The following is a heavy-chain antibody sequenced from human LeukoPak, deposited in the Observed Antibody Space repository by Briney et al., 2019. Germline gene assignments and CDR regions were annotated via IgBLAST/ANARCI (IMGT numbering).Heavy chain of an antibody. J-gene: IGHJ4*02. D-gene: IGHD3-10*02. Sequence: GGSLRLSCAASGFKFSSYSMKWVRQAPGKGLEWVSFISSSSYIYYADSVKGRFTISRDNAKNSLYLQMNSLRAEDTAVYYCARGTMFPYYFDYWGQGSLVTVSS. CDR2: ISSSSYI. CDR1: GFKFSSYS. V-gene: IGHV3-21*01. CDR3: ARGTMFPYYFDY.